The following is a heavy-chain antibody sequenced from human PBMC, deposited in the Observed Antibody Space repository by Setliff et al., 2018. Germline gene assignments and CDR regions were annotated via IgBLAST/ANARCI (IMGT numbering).Heavy chain of an antibody. Sequence: GGSLRLSCAASGLTFNSYAMSWVRQAPGKGLEWVSSVSVSGDNTYYTDNAKNSLYLQMSSLRAEDTAVYYCARLFQGYDYYKKFDSWGQGTLVTVSS. D-gene: IGHD3-10*01. V-gene: IGHV3-23*01. CDR3: ARLFQGYDYYKKFDS. CDR2: VSVSGDNT. J-gene: IGHJ4*02. CDR1: GLTFNSYA.